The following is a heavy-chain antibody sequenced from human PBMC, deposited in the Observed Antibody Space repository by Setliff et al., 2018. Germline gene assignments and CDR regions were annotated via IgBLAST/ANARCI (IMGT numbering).Heavy chain of an antibody. CDR3: ARLGPTYYNFWSGYYRY. CDR1: GGSISNYY. D-gene: IGHD3-3*01. Sequence: SSETLSLTCTVSGGSISNYYWSWIRQPPGKGLEWIGYIYYSGSTNYNPSLKSRVTISVDTSKNQFSLKLSSVTAADTAVYYCARLGPTYYNFWSGYYRYWGQGTLVTVSS. V-gene: IGHV4-59*01. CDR2: IYYSGST. J-gene: IGHJ4*02.